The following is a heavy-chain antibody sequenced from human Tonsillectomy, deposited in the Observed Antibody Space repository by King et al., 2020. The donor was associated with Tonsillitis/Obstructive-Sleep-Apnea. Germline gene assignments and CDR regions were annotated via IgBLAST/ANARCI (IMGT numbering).Heavy chain of an antibody. CDR2: ISWNSGSI. CDR3: AKDISATASYMDV. CDR1: GFTFGDFA. Sequence: VQLVESGGGLGQPGRSLRLSCAASGFTFGDFAMHWGRQAPGKGLEWVSGISWNSGSIDYEDSVKGRFTTSRDNAKNSLYLQMNSLRADDTALYYCAKDISATASYMDVWGKATMVIVSS. D-gene: IGHD4-17*01. V-gene: IGHV3-9*01. J-gene: IGHJ6*03.